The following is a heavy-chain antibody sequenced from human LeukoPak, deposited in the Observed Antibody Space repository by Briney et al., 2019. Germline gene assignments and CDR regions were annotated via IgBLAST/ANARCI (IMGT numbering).Heavy chain of an antibody. J-gene: IGHJ1*01. D-gene: IGHD3-22*01. CDR1: GFTFSDYY. Sequence: GGSLRLSCAASGFTFSDYYMSCIRQAPGKGLEWVSYISSSSSYTNYADSVKGRFTISRDNAKNSLYLQMNSLRAEDTAVYYCARDTNYYDSSGSPAEYFQHWGQGTLVTVSS. V-gene: IGHV3-11*05. CDR3: ARDTNYYDSSGSPAEYFQH. CDR2: ISSSSSYT.